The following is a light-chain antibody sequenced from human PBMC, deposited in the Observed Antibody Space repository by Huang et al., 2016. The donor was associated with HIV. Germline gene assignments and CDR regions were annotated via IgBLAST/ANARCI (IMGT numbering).Light chain of an antibody. J-gene: IGKJ4*01. V-gene: IGKV3-11*01. CDR2: DAS. CDR1: QILSSS. Sequence: EIVLTQSPATLSLSPGERATLSCRAIQILSSSLAWYQQKPGQSPRLLIYDASKRAGGIPARFRGSGSGTDFTLTIISLEPDDFAVYFCQQRSRGISFGGGTKVDFK. CDR3: QQRSRGIS.